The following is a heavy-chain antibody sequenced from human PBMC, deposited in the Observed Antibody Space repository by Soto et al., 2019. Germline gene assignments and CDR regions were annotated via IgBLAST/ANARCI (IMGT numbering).Heavy chain of an antibody. CDR1: GFTFSRYS. CDR3: AKVFYWGGMTTIHYFDS. V-gene: IGHV3-9*01. J-gene: IGHJ4*02. Sequence: SLRLYCAASGFTFSRYSMNWVRQAPGKGLEWVSGISANGDNVDYADSEKGRFTVSRDNAKNSIFLQMNSLRPEDTALYYCAKVFYWGGMTTIHYFDSWGQGTQVTVSS. CDR2: ISANGDNV. D-gene: IGHD4-17*01.